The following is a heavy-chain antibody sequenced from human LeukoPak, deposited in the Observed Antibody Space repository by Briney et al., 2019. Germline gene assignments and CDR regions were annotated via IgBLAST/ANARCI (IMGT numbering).Heavy chain of an antibody. D-gene: IGHD1-1*01. CDR2: ISGSDGST. Sequence: GSLRLSCAASGFTFSSYAMSWVRQAPGKGLEWVSAISGSDGSTNYADSVKGRFTISRDNSKNTLYLQMNSLRAEDTAVYYCARSTGTGNYYYYGMDVWGQGTTVTVSS. CDR3: ARSTGTGNYYYYGMDV. J-gene: IGHJ6*02. V-gene: IGHV3-23*01. CDR1: GFTFSSYA.